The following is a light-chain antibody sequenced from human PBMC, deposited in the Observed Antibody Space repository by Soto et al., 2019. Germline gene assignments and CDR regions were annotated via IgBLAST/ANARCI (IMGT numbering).Light chain of an antibody. CDR3: QQYNSYPYT. CDR2: KAS. CDR1: QSISSW. J-gene: IGKJ2*01. V-gene: IGKV1-5*03. Sequence: DIQMTQSPSTLSASVGDRVTIACRASQSISSWLAWYQQKPGKAPKLLIYKASSLESGVPSRFSGSGSGTEFTLTISSLQPDDFAAYYCQQYNSYPYTFGQGTKLEIK.